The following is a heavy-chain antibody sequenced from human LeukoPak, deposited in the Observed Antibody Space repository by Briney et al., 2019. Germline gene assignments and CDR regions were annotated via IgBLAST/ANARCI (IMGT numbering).Heavy chain of an antibody. J-gene: IGHJ5*02. CDR1: GYTFTGYY. CDR3: ARMAAAGTRRPFRTYNWFDP. CDR2: INPNSGGT. D-gene: IGHD6-13*01. V-gene: IGHV1-2*04. Sequence: GASVKVSCKASGYTFTGYYMHWVRQAPGQGLEWMGWINPNSGGTNYAQKFQGWVTMTRDTSISTAYMELSSLRSEDTAAYYCARMAAAGTRRPFRTYNWFDPWGQGTLVTVSS.